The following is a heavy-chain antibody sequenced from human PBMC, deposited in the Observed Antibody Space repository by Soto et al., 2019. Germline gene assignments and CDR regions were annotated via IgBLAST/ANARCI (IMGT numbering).Heavy chain of an antibody. Sequence: QVPLVESGGGLVKPGGSLRLSCAVSGFTFSDYYMSWIRQAPGKGLEWVSYIGSSGSTIYYADSVKGRFTISRDNAKNSLYLQMNSLRAEDTAVYYCAKGAVVKAIYYYYYYGMDVWGQGTTVTVSS. J-gene: IGHJ6*02. CDR3: AKGAVVKAIYYYYYYGMDV. CDR1: GFTFSDYY. V-gene: IGHV3-11*01. D-gene: IGHD2-2*01. CDR2: IGSSGSTI.